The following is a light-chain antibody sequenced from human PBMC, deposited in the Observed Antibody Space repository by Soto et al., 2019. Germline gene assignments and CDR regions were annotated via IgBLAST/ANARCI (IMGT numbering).Light chain of an antibody. Sequence: DIHMTQSPSSLSASVGYIVTITCRASQSVYSYLNWYQMKPGKAPTLLIYTASRLQDGVPSRLSGRGYGTDFTLTISSLKPEDFGTYYCQQSDTNPLTFGGGTKVDIK. J-gene: IGKJ4*01. CDR1: QSVYSY. CDR2: TAS. V-gene: IGKV1-39*01. CDR3: QQSDTNPLT.